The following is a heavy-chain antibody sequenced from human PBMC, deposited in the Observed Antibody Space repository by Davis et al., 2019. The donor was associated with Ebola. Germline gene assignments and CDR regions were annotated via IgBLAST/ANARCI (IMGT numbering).Heavy chain of an antibody. CDR1: GFTFSSYS. D-gene: IGHD5-12*01. Sequence: PGGSLRLSCAASGFTFSSYSMHWVRQAPGKGLEWVAVIWYDGSNKYYADSVKGRFTISRDNSKNTLYLQMNSLRAEDTAVYYCAKDLRGYSGYGLFDYWGQGTLVTVSS. V-gene: IGHV3-33*06. CDR2: IWYDGSNK. CDR3: AKDLRGYSGYGLFDY. J-gene: IGHJ4*02.